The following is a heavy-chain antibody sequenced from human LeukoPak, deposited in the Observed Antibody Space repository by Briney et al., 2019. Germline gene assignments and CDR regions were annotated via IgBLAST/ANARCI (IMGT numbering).Heavy chain of an antibody. D-gene: IGHD6-6*01. J-gene: IGHJ4*02. CDR1: GYTFTSYG. Sequence: GASVKVSCEASGYTFTSYGISWVRQAPGQGLEWMGWISAYNGNTNYAQKLQGRVTMTADTSTSTAYMELRSLRSDDTAVYYCARFSLRSSSPNRGAFDYWGQGTLVTVSS. CDR2: ISAYNGNT. V-gene: IGHV1-18*01. CDR3: ARFSLRSSSPNRGAFDY.